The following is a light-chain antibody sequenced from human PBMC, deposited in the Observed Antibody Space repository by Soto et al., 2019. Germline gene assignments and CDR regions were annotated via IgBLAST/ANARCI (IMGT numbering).Light chain of an antibody. J-gene: IGLJ1*01. CDR1: SSNIGSNT. CDR3: AAWDDSMNGYV. CDR2: SND. Sequence: QSVLTQPPSASGTPGQRVTIPCAGSSSNIGSNTVNWYQQLPGTAPKLLIYSNDQRPSGVPDRFSGSKSGTSASLAISGLQSDDEADYYCAAWDDSMNGYVFGNGTKVTVL. V-gene: IGLV1-44*01.